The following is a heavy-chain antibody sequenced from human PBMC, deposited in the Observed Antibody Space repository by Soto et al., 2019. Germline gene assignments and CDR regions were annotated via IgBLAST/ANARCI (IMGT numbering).Heavy chain of an antibody. D-gene: IGHD3-9*01. CDR1: GGSFSGYY. V-gene: IGHV4-34*01. Sequence: QVQLQQWGAGLLKPSETLSLTCAVYGGSFSGYYWSWIRQPPGKGLEWIGEINHSGSTNYNPSLKSRVTISVDTSKHQFSLKLSSVTAADTAVYYCARGLYFRRLDYWGQGTLVTVSS. CDR3: ARGLYFRRLDY. CDR2: INHSGST. J-gene: IGHJ4*02.